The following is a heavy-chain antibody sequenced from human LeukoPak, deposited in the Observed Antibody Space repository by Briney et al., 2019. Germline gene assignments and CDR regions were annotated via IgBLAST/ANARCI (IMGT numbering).Heavy chain of an antibody. J-gene: IGHJ5*02. Sequence: GASVKVSCKASGGTFSSYAISWVRQAPGQGLEWMGRIIPILGIANYAQKFQGRFTITADKSTSTAYMELSSLRSEDTAVYYCARDNPGWFDPWGQGTLVTVSS. CDR1: GGTFSSYA. CDR3: ARDNPGWFDP. CDR2: IIPILGIA. V-gene: IGHV1-69*04.